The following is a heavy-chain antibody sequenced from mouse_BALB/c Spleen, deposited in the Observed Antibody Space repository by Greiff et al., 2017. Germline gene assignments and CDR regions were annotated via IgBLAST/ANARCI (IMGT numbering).Heavy chain of an antibody. Sequence: VQLQQSGTVLARPGASVKMSCKASGYSFTSYWMHWVKQRPGQGLEWIGAIYPGNSDTSYNQKFKGKAKLTAVTSASTAYMELSSMTNEDSAVYYCLATRDDEYTAMEYWGQGTPVTVS. V-gene: IGHV1-5*01. D-gene: IGHD2-14*01. CDR1: GYSFTSYW. CDR3: LATRDDEYTAMEY. CDR2: IYPGNSDT. J-gene: IGHJ4*01.